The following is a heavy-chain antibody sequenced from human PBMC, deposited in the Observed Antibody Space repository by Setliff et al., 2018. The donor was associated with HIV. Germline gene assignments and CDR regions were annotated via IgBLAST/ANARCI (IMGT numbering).Heavy chain of an antibody. CDR2: INAGNGNT. Sequence: GAAVKVSCKASGYSFTINFVHWVRQAPGQRLEWMGWINAGNGNTKYSQKFQGRVTISRDTSASTVYMELNSLRSEDTAIYYCARDIGSVWHNWFDPWGQGTLVPSPQ. V-gene: IGHV1-3*01. J-gene: IGHJ5*02. CDR1: GYSFTINF. CDR3: ARDIGSVWHNWFDP. D-gene: IGHD6-19*01.